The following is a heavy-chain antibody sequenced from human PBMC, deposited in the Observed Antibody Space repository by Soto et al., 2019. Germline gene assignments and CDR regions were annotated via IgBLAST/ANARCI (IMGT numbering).Heavy chain of an antibody. CDR2: IYSGGST. V-gene: IGHV3-53*02. Sequence: EVQLVETGGGLIQPGGSLRLSCAASGFTVSSNYMSWVRQAPGKGLEWVSVIYSGGSTYYADSVKGRFTISRDNSKNTLYLQMNSLRAEDTAVYYCARRSYYYYYYGMDVWGQGTTVTVSS. J-gene: IGHJ6*02. CDR3: ARRSYYYYYYGMDV. CDR1: GFTVSSNY.